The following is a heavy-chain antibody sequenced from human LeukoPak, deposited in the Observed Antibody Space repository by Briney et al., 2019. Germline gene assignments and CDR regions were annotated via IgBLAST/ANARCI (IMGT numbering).Heavy chain of an antibody. CDR3: ARDDGVNRYFDL. J-gene: IGHJ2*01. Sequence: ASVTVSCKASGYTFTSYYMHWVRQAPGQGLEWMGIINPSGGSTSYAQKFQGRVTMTRDTSTSTVYMELSSLRSEDTAVYYCARDDGVNRYFDLWGRGTLVTVSS. CDR1: GYTFTSYY. D-gene: IGHD3-10*01. CDR2: INPSGGST. V-gene: IGHV1-46*01.